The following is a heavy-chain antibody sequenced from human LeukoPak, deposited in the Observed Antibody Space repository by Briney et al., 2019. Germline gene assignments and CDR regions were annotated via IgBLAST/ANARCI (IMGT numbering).Heavy chain of an antibody. J-gene: IGHJ4*02. Sequence: GGSLRLSCIVSGFTFSSSTMYWVRQAPGKALEWVATVGQGGGDTYYADSVKGRFTISRDNAKNSLYLQMNSLRAEDTAVYYCAREGLRWSFDYWGQGTLVTVSS. CDR1: GFTFSSST. CDR3: AREGLRWSFDY. CDR2: VGQGGGDT. V-gene: IGHV3-21*01. D-gene: IGHD4-23*01.